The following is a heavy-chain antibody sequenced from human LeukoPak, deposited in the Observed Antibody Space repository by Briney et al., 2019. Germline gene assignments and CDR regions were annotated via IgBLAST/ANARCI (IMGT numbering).Heavy chain of an antibody. CDR3: ARDLYRIVVVPHYFDY. CDR2: IDWKGRPT. V-gene: IGHV3-20*04. J-gene: IGHJ4*02. D-gene: IGHD3-22*01. CDR1: GFSFDDYD. Sequence: GGSLRLSCAASGFSFDDYDMAWLRQAPGKGLEWVSDIDWKGRPTSYADSVKGRFTISRDNAQKSLYLQMNSLRAEDTAVYYCARDLYRIVVVPHYFDYWGQGTLVTVSS.